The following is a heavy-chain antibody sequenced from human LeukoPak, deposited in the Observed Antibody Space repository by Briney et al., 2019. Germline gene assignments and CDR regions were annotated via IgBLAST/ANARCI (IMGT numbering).Heavy chain of an antibody. CDR2: IYPGDSDT. Sequence: PGESLKISCKGSGYSFTSYWIGWVRQMPGKGLEWMGIIYPGDSDTRYSPSFQGRVTISADKSISTAYLQWSSLKASDTAMCYCARHYPELIAAPRGYFDYWGQGTLVTVSS. CDR1: GYSFTSYW. J-gene: IGHJ4*02. V-gene: IGHV5-51*01. D-gene: IGHD6-6*01. CDR3: ARHYPELIAAPRGYFDY.